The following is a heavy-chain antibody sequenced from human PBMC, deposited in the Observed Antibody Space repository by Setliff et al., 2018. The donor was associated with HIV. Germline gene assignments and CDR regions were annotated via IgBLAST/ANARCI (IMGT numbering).Heavy chain of an antibody. CDR2: IYSSGST. V-gene: IGHV4-4*08. D-gene: IGHD1-26*01. CDR3: ARAGRGSGRYVYSFDY. J-gene: IGHJ4*02. Sequence: SETLSLTCTVSGGSISTYYWNWIRQPPGKGLEWIGYIYSSGSTNYNPSLKSRVTISVDTSKNQLSLKLSPVTAADTAVYYCARAGRGSGRYVYSFDYWGQGSPVTVSS. CDR1: GGSISTYY.